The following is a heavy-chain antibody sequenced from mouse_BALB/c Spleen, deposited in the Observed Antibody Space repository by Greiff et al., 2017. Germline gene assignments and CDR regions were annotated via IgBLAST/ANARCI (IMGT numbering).Heavy chain of an antibody. V-gene: IGHV2-9*02. D-gene: IGHD3-3*01. CDR2: IWAGGST. Sequence: VHLVESGPGLVAPSQSLSITCTVSGFSLTSYGVHWVRQPPGKGLEWLGVIWAGGSTNYNSALMSRLSISKDNSKSQVFLKMNSLQTDDTAMYYCARGRERAFAYWGQGTLVTVSA. CDR1: GFSLTSYG. CDR3: ARGRERAFAY. J-gene: IGHJ3*01.